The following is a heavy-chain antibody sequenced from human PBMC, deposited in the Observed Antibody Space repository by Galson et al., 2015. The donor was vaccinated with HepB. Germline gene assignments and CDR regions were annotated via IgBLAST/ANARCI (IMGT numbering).Heavy chain of an antibody. CDR1: GFTFSSYA. V-gene: IGHV3-30*04. Sequence: SLRLSCAASGFTFSSYAMHWVRQAPGEGLEWVAVISYDGSNKYYADSVKGRFTISRDNSKNTLYLQMNSLRAEDTAVYYCARDLEVGENMSLFRYSGYDYWGQGTLVTVSS. CDR3: ARDLEVGENMSLFRYSGYDY. J-gene: IGHJ4*02. CDR2: ISYDGSNK. D-gene: IGHD5-12*01.